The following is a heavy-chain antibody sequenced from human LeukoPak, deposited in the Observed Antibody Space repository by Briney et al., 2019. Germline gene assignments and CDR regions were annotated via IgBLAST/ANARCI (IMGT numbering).Heavy chain of an antibody. CDR2: ITSGVTTT. CDR3: ACGGAGGANDY. Sequence: GGSLRLSCAASGFTFSSYWMSWIRQAPGKGLEWVSYITSGVTTTHYADSVKGRFTISRDDAKNSLYLQMSSLRAEDTAVYYCACGGAGGANDYWGQGTLVTVSS. CDR1: GFTFSSYW. V-gene: IGHV3-11*04. D-gene: IGHD2-8*02. J-gene: IGHJ4*02.